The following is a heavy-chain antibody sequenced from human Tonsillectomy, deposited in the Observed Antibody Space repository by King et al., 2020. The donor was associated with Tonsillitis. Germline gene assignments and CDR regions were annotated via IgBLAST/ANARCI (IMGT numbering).Heavy chain of an antibody. V-gene: IGHV3-53*01. CDR3: VRVLSGSYDF. CDR1: GFTVSINF. CDR2: INSAGSA. D-gene: IGHD1-26*01. J-gene: IGHJ4*02. Sequence: VQLVESGGGLIQPGGSLRLSCAASGFTVSINFMAWVRQAPGKGLEWISGINSAGSAYYADSVEGRFTISRDNARNTLSLQMKSLRDEDTAMYYCVRVLSGSYDFWGQGPLVTVSS.